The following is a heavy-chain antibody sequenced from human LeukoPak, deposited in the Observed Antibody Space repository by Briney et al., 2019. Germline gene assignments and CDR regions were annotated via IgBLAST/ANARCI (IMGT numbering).Heavy chain of an antibody. CDR2: IYHSGST. CDR1: RGSISRGGYS. V-gene: IGHV4-30-2*01. D-gene: IGHD3-10*01. J-gene: IGHJ3*02. CDR3: ARGVLLWFGELPDAFDI. Sequence: SETLSLTCAVSRGSISRGGYSWRWIRQPPGKGLEWIGYIYHSGSTYYNPSLKSRVTISVDRSKNQFSLKLSSVTAADTAVYYCARGVLLWFGELPDAFDIWGQGTMVTVSS.